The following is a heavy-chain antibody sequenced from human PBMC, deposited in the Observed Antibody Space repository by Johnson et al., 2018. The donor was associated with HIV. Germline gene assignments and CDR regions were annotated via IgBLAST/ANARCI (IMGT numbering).Heavy chain of an antibody. V-gene: IGHV3-74*03. CDR1: GFIFRNYW. CDR3: ARDDDVKAFDI. Sequence: VQLVESGGGLVQPGGSLRLSCAASGFIFRNYWMYWVRQAPGKGLVWVARIYSDGSDSAYADSVKGRFTISRDNAKKTLYLQMNSLRAEDTAVYYCARDDDVKAFDIWGQGTMVTVSS. J-gene: IGHJ3*02. CDR2: IYSDGSDS. D-gene: IGHD1-1*01.